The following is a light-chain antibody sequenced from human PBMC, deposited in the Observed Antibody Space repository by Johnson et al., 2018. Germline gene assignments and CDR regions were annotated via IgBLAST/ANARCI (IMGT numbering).Light chain of an antibody. CDR1: SSNIGNNY. J-gene: IGLJ1*01. CDR2: ENN. Sequence: QSVLTQPPSVSAAPGQKVTISCSGSSSNIGNNYVSWYQQLPGTAPKLLIYENNKRPSGIPDRFSGSKSGTSAPLAIPGLPTGDEADYYCGTWDSSLSAGNVFGTGTKVTVL. CDR3: GTWDSSLSAGNV. V-gene: IGLV1-51*02.